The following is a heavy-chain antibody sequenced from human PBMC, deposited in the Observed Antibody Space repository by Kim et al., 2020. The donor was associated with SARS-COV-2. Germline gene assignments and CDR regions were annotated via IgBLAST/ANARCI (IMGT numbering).Heavy chain of an antibody. V-gene: IGHV1-46*01. CDR3: ARDLDIVATIPPYYYYYYGMDV. CDR2: INPSGGST. D-gene: IGHD5-12*01. Sequence: ASVKVSCKASGYTFTSYYMHWVRQAPGQGLEWMGIINPSGGSTSYAQKFQGRVTMTRDTSTSTVYMELSSLRSEDTAVYYCARDLDIVATIPPYYYYYYGMDVWGQGTTVTVSS. CDR1: GYTFTSYY. J-gene: IGHJ6*02.